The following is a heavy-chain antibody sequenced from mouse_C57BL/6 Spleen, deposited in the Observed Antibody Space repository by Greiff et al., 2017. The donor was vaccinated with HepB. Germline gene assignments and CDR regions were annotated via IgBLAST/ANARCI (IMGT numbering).Heavy chain of an antibody. Sequence: VQLKESGGGLVKPGGSLKLSCAASGFTFSDYGMHWVRQAPEKGLEWVAYISSGSSTIYYADTVKGRFTISRDNAKNTLFLQMTSLRSEDTAMYYCASYLYPYYFDYWGQGTTLTVSS. CDR2: ISSGSSTI. CDR1: GFTFSDYG. V-gene: IGHV5-17*01. D-gene: IGHD2-1*01. J-gene: IGHJ2*01. CDR3: ASYLYPYYFDY.